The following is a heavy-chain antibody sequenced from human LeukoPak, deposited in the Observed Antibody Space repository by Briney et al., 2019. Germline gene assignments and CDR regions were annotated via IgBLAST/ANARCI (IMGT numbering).Heavy chain of an antibody. J-gene: IGHJ4*02. Sequence: GGSLRLSRAASGFTFSSYGMHWVRQAPGKGLEWVAVISYDGSNKYYADSVKGRFTISRDNSKNTLYLQMNSLRAEDTAVYYCARGQNDYGDYGLDYWGQGTLVTVSS. CDR1: GFTFSSYG. D-gene: IGHD4-17*01. CDR2: ISYDGSNK. CDR3: ARGQNDYGDYGLDY. V-gene: IGHV3-30*03.